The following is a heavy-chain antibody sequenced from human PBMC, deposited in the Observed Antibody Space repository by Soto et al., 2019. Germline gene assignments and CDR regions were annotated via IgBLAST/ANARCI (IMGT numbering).Heavy chain of an antibody. V-gene: IGHV1-18*04. D-gene: IGHD3-22*01. CDR3: ARVNYYDSSRNWFDP. J-gene: IGHJ5*02. CDR1: GYTFSTHG. Sequence: GASVKVSCKASGYTFSTHGITWVRQAPGQGLEWVGWISSYNGDTKYAQNFQGRVTMSRDPSTRTTYMELRSLRSDDTAVYYCARVNYYDSSRNWFDPWGQGTLVTVSS. CDR2: ISSYNGDT.